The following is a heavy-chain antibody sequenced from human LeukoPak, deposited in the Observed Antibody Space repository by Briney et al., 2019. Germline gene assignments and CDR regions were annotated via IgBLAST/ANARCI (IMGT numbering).Heavy chain of an antibody. J-gene: IGHJ4*02. CDR2: IYNSGTT. D-gene: IGHD1-26*01. Sequence: PGGSLRLSCAASGFSVSSNYMSWVRQAPGKGLEWVAVIYNSGTTKYADSVKGRFTIARDSSKNTLYLQMNSLRAEDTAVYYCARGWERWDYWGQGTLVTVSS. V-gene: IGHV3-53*01. CDR3: ARGWERWDY. CDR1: GFSVSSNY.